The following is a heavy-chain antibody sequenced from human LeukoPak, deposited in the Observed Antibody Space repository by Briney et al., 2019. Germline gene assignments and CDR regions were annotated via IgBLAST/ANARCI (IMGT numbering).Heavy chain of an antibody. J-gene: IGHJ4*02. CDR3: VAYDPLDY. CDR1: GFRFSSNA. D-gene: IGHD3-16*01. Sequence: GGSLTLSCAASGFRFSSNAMSWVRQAPGKGLEWVSGISGSGGSTNYADSVKGRFTISRDTSKSTLYLQMNRLRGEDTARYYCVAYDPLDYWGQGTLVTVSS. CDR2: ISGSGGST. V-gene: IGHV3-23*01.